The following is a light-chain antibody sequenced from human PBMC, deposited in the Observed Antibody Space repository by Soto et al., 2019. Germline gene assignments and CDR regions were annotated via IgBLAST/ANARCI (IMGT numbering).Light chain of an antibody. J-gene: IGLJ1*01. V-gene: IGLV2-8*01. CDR1: SSDVGGYKD. CDR2: EVN. Sequence: QSARTQPPSASGSPGQSVTISCTGTSSDVGGYKDVSWYQQHPGKAPKLMIFEVNKRPSGVPDRFSGSKSGNTASLTVSGLQAEYEADYYCSSYAGINNLGVFGTGTKVTVL. CDR3: SSYAGINNLGV.